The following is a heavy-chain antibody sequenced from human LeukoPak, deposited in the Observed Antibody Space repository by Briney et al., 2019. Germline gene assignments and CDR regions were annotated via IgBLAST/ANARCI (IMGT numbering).Heavy chain of an antibody. CDR1: GGSFSGYY. CDR2: INHSGST. J-gene: IGHJ4*02. D-gene: IGHD3-10*01. V-gene: IGHV4-34*01. Sequence: PSETLSLTCAVYGGSFSGYYWSWIRQPPGKGLEWIGEINHSGSTNYNPSLKGRVTISVDTSKNQFSLKLSSVTAADTAVYYCARVLLWFGELPYYFDYWGQGTLVTVSS. CDR3: ARVLLWFGELPYYFDY.